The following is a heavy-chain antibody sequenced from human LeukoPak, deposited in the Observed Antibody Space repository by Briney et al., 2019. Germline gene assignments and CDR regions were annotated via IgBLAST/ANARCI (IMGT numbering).Heavy chain of an antibody. J-gene: IGHJ5*02. V-gene: IGHV1-2*02. Sequence: ASVKVSCKASGYTFTGYYMHWVRQAPGQGLEWMGWINPNSGGTNYAQKFQGRVTMTRDTSISTAYMELSRLRSDDTAVYYCARPFTAYYYDSSGFDPGGRGTLVTVS. CDR3: ARPFTAYYYDSSGFDP. CDR2: INPNSGGT. CDR1: GYTFTGYY. D-gene: IGHD3-22*01.